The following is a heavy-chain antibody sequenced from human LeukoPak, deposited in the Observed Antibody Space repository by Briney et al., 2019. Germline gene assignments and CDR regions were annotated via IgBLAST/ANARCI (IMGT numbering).Heavy chain of an antibody. D-gene: IGHD3-16*01. CDR2: IDYSGHT. CDR3: ARPLYNSWDRFDP. CDR1: VASISSSSRADYFF. Sequence: SETLSLTCTVSVASISSSSRADYFFWGWIRQAPGKGLEWIGSIDYSGHTYYNPSLKTRATISVDTPKNQFSLSLRSVTAADTAVYYCARPLYNSWDRFDPWGQGTLITVS. J-gene: IGHJ5*02. V-gene: IGHV4-39*01.